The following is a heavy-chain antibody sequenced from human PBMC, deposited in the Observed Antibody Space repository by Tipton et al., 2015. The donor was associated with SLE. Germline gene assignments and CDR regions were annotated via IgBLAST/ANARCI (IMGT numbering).Heavy chain of an antibody. J-gene: IGHJ5*02. CDR3: ASQAALWSGYPLAL. CDR1: GGSISSHY. Sequence: TLSLTCTVSGGSISSHYWSWIRQPPGKGLEWIGYIYYSGSTNYNPSLKSRVTISVDTSKNQFSLKLSSVTAADTAGYYCASQAALWSGYPLALWGQGTLVTVSS. V-gene: IGHV4-59*11. D-gene: IGHD3-3*01. CDR2: IYYSGST.